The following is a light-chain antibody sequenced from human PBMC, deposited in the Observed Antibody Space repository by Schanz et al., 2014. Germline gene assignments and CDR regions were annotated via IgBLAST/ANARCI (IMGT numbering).Light chain of an antibody. J-gene: IGKJ4*01. CDR3: QQFGSSPLT. V-gene: IGKV3-20*01. CDR2: NAS. Sequence: EVVMTQSPATLSVSPGERATLSCRASQSVSSSYLAWYQQKPGQAPRLLIYNASKRATGIPDRFSGSGSGTDFTLSISRLEPEDFAVYYCQQFGSSPLTFGAGTKVEIK. CDR1: QSVSSSY.